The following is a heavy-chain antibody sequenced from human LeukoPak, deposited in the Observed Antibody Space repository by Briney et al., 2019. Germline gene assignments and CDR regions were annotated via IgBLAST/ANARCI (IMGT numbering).Heavy chain of an antibody. D-gene: IGHD1-26*01. CDR3: VTLGATNFDY. Sequence: ASVKVSCKASGYTFIDYDIHWVRQAPGQGLEFLGWISPDSGGTNYPQKFQGRVTLTRDTSISTAYMELSGLRSDDTAVYYCVTLGATNFDYWGQGTLVTVSS. V-gene: IGHV1-2*02. J-gene: IGHJ4*02. CDR2: ISPDSGGT. CDR1: GYTFIDYD.